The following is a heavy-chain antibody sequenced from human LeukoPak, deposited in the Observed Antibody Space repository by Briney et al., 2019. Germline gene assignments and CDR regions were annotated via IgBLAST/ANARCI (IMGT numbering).Heavy chain of an antibody. V-gene: IGHV3-30-3*01. CDR2: ISYDGSNK. CDR3: ARAEGYYDSRVDY. CDR1: GFTFSSYA. J-gene: IGHJ4*02. Sequence: GGSLRLSCAASGFTFSSYAMHWVRQVPGKGLEWVAVISYDGSNKYYAGSVKGRFTISRDNSKNTLYLQMNSLRPEDTAVYYCARAEGYYDSRVDYWGQGTLVTVSS. D-gene: IGHD3-22*01.